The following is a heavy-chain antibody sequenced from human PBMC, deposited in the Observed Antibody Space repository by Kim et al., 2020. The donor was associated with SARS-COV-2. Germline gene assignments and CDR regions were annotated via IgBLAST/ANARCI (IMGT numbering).Heavy chain of an antibody. Sequence: QMFQGRVTMNRDTSPSTIYMELSRLRSEDTAVYYCARVSPNGSSWYKFDYWGQGTLVTVSS. CDR3: ARVSPNGSSWYKFDY. D-gene: IGHD6-13*01. V-gene: IGHV1-46*01. J-gene: IGHJ4*02.